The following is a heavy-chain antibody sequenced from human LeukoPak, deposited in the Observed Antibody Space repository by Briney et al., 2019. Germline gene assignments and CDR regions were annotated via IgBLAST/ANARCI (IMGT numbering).Heavy chain of an antibody. Sequence: SQTLSLTCTVSGGSISSGDYYWSWIRQPPGKGLEWIGYIYYSGSTYYNPSLKSRVTISVDTSKNQFSLKLSSVTTADTAVYYCARDLLNEGNHLDYWGQGTLVTVSS. V-gene: IGHV4-30-4*01. D-gene: IGHD4-23*01. J-gene: IGHJ4*02. CDR2: IYYSGST. CDR3: ARDLLNEGNHLDY. CDR1: GGSISSGDYY.